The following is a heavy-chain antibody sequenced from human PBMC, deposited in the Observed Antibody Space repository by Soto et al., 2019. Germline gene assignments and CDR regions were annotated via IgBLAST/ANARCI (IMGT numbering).Heavy chain of an antibody. CDR2: IYHSGST. CDR3: ARDSRTWFGEPLLYYYGMDV. Sequence: PSDTLSLTCTVSGGSISSGDYYWSWIRQPPGKGLEWIGSIYHSGSTYYNPSLKSRVTISVDTSKNQFSLKLSSVTAADTAVYYCARDSRTWFGEPLLYYYGMDVWGQGTTVTVSS. CDR1: GGSISSGDYY. D-gene: IGHD3-10*01. J-gene: IGHJ6*02. V-gene: IGHV4-30-4*01.